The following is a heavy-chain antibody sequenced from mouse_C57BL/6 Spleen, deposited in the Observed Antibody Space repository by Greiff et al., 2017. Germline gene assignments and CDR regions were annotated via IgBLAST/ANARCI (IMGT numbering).Heavy chain of an antibody. J-gene: IGHJ2*01. CDR1: GYTFTDYY. CDR3: ARRKVYGSSLFDY. D-gene: IGHD1-1*01. Sequence: VQLQQSGPVLVKPGASVKMSCKASGYTFTDYYMNWVKQSHGKSLEWIGVINPYNGGTSYNQKFKGKATLTVDKSSSTAYMELNSLTSEDSAVYYCARRKVYGSSLFDYWGQGTTLTVSS. V-gene: IGHV1-19*01. CDR2: INPYNGGT.